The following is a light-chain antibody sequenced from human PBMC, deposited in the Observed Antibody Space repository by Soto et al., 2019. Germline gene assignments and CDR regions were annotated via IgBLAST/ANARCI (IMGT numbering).Light chain of an antibody. J-gene: IGKJ1*01. CDR1: QSVSSR. CDR3: RHYNNGPRET. Sequence: ELAIQQSRVTMSVSPWEIATLSCRSSQSVSSRLAWYQQKRGQAPRLLIYDASTRATGIPARFSGSGSGTEFNLTISSLQSEDFALYYCRHYNNGPRETFGLGTKVDIK. CDR2: DAS. V-gene: IGKV3-15*01.